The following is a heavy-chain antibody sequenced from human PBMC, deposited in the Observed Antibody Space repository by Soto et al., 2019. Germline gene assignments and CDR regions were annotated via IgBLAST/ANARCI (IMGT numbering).Heavy chain of an antibody. V-gene: IGHV3-74*01. CDR1: GFTFSRYW. Sequence: EGSLRLSCATSGFTFSRYWMHWVRQVPGKGLVWVSRINSDGSSISYSDSVKGRFTISRDNAKNTLYLQMNSLRVEDTAVYYCARLPVDTITSLDYWGQGTLVTVSS. D-gene: IGHD3-3*01. CDR2: INSDGSSI. J-gene: IGHJ4*02. CDR3: ARLPVDTITSLDY.